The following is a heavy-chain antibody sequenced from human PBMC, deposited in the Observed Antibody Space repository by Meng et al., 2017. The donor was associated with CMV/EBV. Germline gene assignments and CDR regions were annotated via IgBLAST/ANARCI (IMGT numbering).Heavy chain of an antibody. CDR2: INPTGDIA. D-gene: IGHD3-22*01. Sequence: ASVKVSCKASGYTLTRYYIHWVRRAPGQGLEWMGIINPTGDIATFAQRFQGRVTLTRDTSTSTVYMELRSLRFDDTAVYYCARDSSEQAGNTMIIVAYAALDILGQGTMVTVSS. CDR3: ARDSSEQAGNTMIIVAYAALDI. V-gene: IGHV1-46*01. CDR1: GYTLTRYY. J-gene: IGHJ3*02.